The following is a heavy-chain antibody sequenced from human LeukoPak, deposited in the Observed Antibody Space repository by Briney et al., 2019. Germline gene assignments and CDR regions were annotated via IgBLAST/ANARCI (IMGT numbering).Heavy chain of an antibody. D-gene: IGHD2-8*02. CDR2: IYDRGDT. J-gene: IGHJ4*02. V-gene: IGHV3-66*02. Sequence: PGGSLRLSCAVSGFTVTSNFMSWVRQAPGKGLEWVSVIYDRGDTYYADSVKGRFTVSRDTSKNTLYLQLNNLGAEDTAVYYCAGRRANTGNFCFVYWGQGTLVTVSS. CDR1: GFTVTSNF. CDR3: AGRRANTGNFCFVY.